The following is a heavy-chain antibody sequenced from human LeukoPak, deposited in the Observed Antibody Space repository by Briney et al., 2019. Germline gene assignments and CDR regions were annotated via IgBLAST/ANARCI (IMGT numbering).Heavy chain of an antibody. Sequence: SETLFLTCTVPGGPIISYYWSWIRQPAGKGLEWIGRIYTSGSFTYTPSLKSRVSRSVGTSKNQFSRKLSSVTAADTAVYYCARDSGTTGEVKFDPWGQGTLVTVSS. CDR2: IYTSGSF. CDR3: ARDSGTTGEVKFDP. J-gene: IGHJ5*02. D-gene: IGHD3-10*01. V-gene: IGHV4-4*07. CDR1: GGPIISYY.